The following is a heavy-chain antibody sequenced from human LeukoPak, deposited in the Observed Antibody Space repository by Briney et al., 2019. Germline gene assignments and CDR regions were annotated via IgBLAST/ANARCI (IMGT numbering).Heavy chain of an antibody. V-gene: IGHV4-34*01. CDR3: ARGYAMPDY. Sequence: SETLSLTCAVYGGSFSGYYRSWIRQPPGKGLEWIGEINHSGSTNYNPSLKSRVTISVDTSKNQFSLKLSSVTAADTAVYYCARGYAMPDYWGQGTLVTVSS. D-gene: IGHD2-2*01. CDR2: INHSGST. J-gene: IGHJ4*02. CDR1: GGSFSGYY.